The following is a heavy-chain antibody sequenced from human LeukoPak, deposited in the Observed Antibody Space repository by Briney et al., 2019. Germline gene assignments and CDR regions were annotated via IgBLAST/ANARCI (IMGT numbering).Heavy chain of an antibody. CDR2: IIPIFGTA. Sequence: SVKVSCKASGGTFSSYAISWVRQAPGQGLEWMGGIIPIFGTANYAQKFQGRVTITADESTSTACMELSSLRSEDTAVYYCARGGAIVVVPAAKNYYMDVWGKGTTVTVSS. CDR3: ARGGAIVVVPAAKNYYMDV. D-gene: IGHD2-2*01. J-gene: IGHJ6*03. V-gene: IGHV1-69*13. CDR1: GGTFSSYA.